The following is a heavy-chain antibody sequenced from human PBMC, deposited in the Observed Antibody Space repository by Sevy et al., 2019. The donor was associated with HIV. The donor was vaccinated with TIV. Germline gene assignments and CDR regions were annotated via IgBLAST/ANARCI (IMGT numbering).Heavy chain of an antibody. Sequence: SETVSLTCTVSGGSISSYYWSWIRQPPGKGLEWIGYIYYSGSTNYNPSLKSRVTISVDTSKNQFSLKLSSVTAADTAVYYCARWRRRGPYYYDSSGFNYFDYWGQGTLVTVSS. CDR2: IYYSGST. J-gene: IGHJ4*02. V-gene: IGHV4-59*01. D-gene: IGHD3-22*01. CDR1: GGSISSYY. CDR3: ARWRRRGPYYYDSSGFNYFDY.